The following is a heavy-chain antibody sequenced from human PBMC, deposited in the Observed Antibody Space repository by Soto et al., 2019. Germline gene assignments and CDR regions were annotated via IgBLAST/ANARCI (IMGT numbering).Heavy chain of an antibody. J-gene: IGHJ5*02. CDR1: GDSVSSGY. Sequence: SETLSLTCNVSGDSVSSGYWSWIRQPPGKGMEWIGFMYFGGSFNYNPSLAGRVTISVETSKNQFSMKMTSVTAADTAVYYCARSYYDSLGFTVGPWGQGTLVTAPQ. CDR2: MYFGGSF. CDR3: ARSYYDSLGFTVGP. D-gene: IGHD3-22*01. V-gene: IGHV4-59*02.